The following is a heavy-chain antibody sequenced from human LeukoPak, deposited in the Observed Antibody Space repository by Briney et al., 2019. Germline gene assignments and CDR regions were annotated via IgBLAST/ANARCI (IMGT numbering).Heavy chain of an antibody. CDR2: IKEDGSAK. J-gene: IGHJ3*02. CDR3: AREYYYDSSGSYAFDI. Sequence: GGSLRLPCAASGFTFSRYWMSWVRQAPGKGLEWVANIKEDGSAKYYVDSVKGRFTISRDNAKNSVYLQMNSLRAEDTAVYYCAREYYYDSSGSYAFDIWGQGTMVTVSS. V-gene: IGHV3-7*01. D-gene: IGHD3-22*01. CDR1: GFTFSRYW.